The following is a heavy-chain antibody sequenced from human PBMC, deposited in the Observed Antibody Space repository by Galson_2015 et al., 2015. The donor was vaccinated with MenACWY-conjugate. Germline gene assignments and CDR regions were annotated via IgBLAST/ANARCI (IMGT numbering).Heavy chain of an antibody. CDR2: INPNSGGT. CDR3: ARGIRGSGYSSWFDP. D-gene: IGHD3-3*01. J-gene: IGHJ5*02. V-gene: IGHV1-2*04. Sequence: SVKVSCKASGYTFTSYAMHWVRQAPGQGLEWMGWINPNSGGTNYAQKFQGWVTMTRDTSISTAYMELSRLRSDDTAVYYCARGIRGSGYSSWFDPWGQGTLVTVSS. CDR1: GYTFTSYA.